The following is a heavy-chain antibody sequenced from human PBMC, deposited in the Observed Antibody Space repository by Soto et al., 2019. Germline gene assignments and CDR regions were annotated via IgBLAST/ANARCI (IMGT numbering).Heavy chain of an antibody. CDR2: IIPIFGTA. V-gene: IGHV1-69*12. D-gene: IGHD3-10*01. Sequence: QVQLVQSGAEVKKPGSSVTVSCKASGGTFSSYAISWVRQAPGQGLEWMGGIIPIFGTANYAQKFKGRVTITADESTSTAYMELSSLRSGDTAVYDCARDGGLLWFGGLHAFEIWGQGTMVTVSS. J-gene: IGHJ3*02. CDR3: ARDGGLLWFGGLHAFEI. CDR1: GGTFSSYA.